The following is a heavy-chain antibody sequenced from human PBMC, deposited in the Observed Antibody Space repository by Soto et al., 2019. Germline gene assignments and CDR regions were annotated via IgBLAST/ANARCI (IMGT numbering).Heavy chain of an antibody. CDR1: GGSFSGYY. J-gene: IGHJ6*02. D-gene: IGHD3-10*01. CDR2: INHSGST. Sequence: SETLSLTCAVYGGSFSGYYWSWIRQPPGKGLEWIGEINHSGSTNYNPSLKSRVTISVDTSKNQFSLKLSSVTAADAAVYYCAREPYYGSGSYLYYYYGMDVWGQGTTVTVSS. CDR3: AREPYYGSGSYLYYYYGMDV. V-gene: IGHV4-34*01.